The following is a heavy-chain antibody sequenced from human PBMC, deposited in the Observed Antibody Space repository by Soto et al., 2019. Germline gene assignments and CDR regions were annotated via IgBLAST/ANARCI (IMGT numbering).Heavy chain of an antibody. CDR3: AKDLQSYGDYDYYCYGMDV. V-gene: IGHV3-30*18. D-gene: IGHD4-17*01. Sequence: QVQLVESGGGEVQPGRSLTISCAASGSTLSTYGMHWVRQTPGKGLEWVAVISYDGTNKFYSDSVKGRFTISRDNFKNTLTLQTNSLRADDTAVYSCAKDLQSYGDYDYYCYGMDVWGLGTRVTVSS. J-gene: IGHJ6*02. CDR2: ISYDGTNK. CDR1: GSTLSTYG.